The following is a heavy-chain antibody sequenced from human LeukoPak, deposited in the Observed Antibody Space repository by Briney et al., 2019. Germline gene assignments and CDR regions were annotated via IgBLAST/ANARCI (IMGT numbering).Heavy chain of an antibody. J-gene: IGHJ4*02. V-gene: IGHV1-18*01. CDR1: GYTFSKYD. CDR3: ARDNHWGNFDY. CDR2: ISAYNGNT. Sequence: ASVKVSCKASGYTFSKYDISWVRQAPGQGLEWMGWISAYNGNTNYAQKLQGRVTMTTDTSTSTAYMELRSLRSDDTAVYYCARDNHWGNFDYWGQGTLVTVSS. D-gene: IGHD7-27*01.